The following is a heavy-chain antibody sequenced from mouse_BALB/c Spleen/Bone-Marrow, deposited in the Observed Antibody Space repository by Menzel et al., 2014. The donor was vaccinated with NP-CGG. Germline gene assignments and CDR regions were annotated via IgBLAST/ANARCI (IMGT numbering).Heavy chain of an antibody. Sequence: EVQLQESGPELMKPGASVKISCKASGYSFTSYYMHWVKQSHGKSLEWIGYIDPFNGATSYNQKFKGKATLTADKSSSTAYMHLSSLTSEDSAVYYCARNWDVDYWGQGTTLTVSS. CDR2: IDPFNGAT. D-gene: IGHD4-1*01. CDR1: GYSFTSYY. V-gene: IGHV1S135*01. J-gene: IGHJ2*01. CDR3: ARNWDVDY.